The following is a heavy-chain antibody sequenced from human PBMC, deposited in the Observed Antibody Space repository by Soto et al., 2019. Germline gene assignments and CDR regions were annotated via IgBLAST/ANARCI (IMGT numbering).Heavy chain of an antibody. CDR3: ARRSSPYGMDV. CDR1: GGSISSSSYY. CDR2: IYYSGST. Sequence: TCTVSGGSISSSSYYSGWIRQPPGKGLEWIGSIYYSGSTYYNPSLKSRVTISVDTSKNQFSLKLSSVTAADTAVYYCARRSSPYGMDVWGQGTTVTVSS. J-gene: IGHJ6*02. D-gene: IGHD6-19*01. V-gene: IGHV4-39*01.